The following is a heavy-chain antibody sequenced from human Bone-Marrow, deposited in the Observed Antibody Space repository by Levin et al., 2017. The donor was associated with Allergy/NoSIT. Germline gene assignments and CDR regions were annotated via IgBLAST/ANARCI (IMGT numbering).Heavy chain of an antibody. J-gene: IGHJ4*02. CDR2: INQDGSAE. CDR3: AYSHYGPHV. V-gene: IGHV3-7*03. Sequence: PSGGSLRLSCSGSGYTFTDHWMTWVRQAPGKGLEWVANINQDGSAEYYLDPVKGRFTISRDNAKNSLYLQMNSLRAEDTAMYYCAYSHYGPHVWGQGTLVTVSS. CDR1: GYTFTDHW. D-gene: IGHD4-17*01.